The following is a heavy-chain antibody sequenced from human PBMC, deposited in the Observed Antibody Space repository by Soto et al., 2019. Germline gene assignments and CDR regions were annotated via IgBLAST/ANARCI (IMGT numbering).Heavy chain of an antibody. D-gene: IGHD2-2*01. Sequence: ASVKVSCKASEYTFSAYYMHWVRQAPGQGLEWMGWIDPNSGGTNYAQKFQGRVTMTRDTSISTAYMELSGLRSDDTAVYYCARGYAPGGVYYYYYGMDVWGQGTTVTAP. J-gene: IGHJ6*02. CDR3: ARGYAPGGVYYYYYGMDV. CDR1: EYTFSAYY. CDR2: IDPNSGGT. V-gene: IGHV1-2*02.